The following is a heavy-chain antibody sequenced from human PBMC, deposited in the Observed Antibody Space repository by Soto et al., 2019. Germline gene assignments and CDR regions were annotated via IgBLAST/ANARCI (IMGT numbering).Heavy chain of an antibody. D-gene: IGHD2-15*01. Sequence: QVQLQQWGAGLLKPSETLSLTCAVYGGSFSGYYWSWIRQPPGKGLEWIGEINHSGSTTYNPSLKSRVTISVDTSKNQFSLKLSSVTAADTAVYYCASGKSGGSCHIKDWGQGTLVTVSS. CDR2: INHSGST. CDR1: GGSFSGYY. V-gene: IGHV4-34*01. J-gene: IGHJ4*02. CDR3: ASGKSGGSCHIKD.